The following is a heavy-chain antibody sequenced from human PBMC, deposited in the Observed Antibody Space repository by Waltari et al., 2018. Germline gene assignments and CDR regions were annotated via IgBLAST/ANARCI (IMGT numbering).Heavy chain of an antibody. V-gene: IGHV4-61*02. D-gene: IGHD3-16*01. J-gene: IGHJ4*02. CDR2: IYKYGNT. CDR1: GDSINSGSYF. Sequence: QVQLQESGPGLVKPSETLSLTCNVSGDSINSGSYFWSWIRQPAGEGLRFIGRIYKYGNTIYNPSLTGRVTITMDMSRNQFSLRLKSVTAADTAVYYCTRDPAGGIDVWGQGTLVTVSS. CDR3: TRDPAGGIDV.